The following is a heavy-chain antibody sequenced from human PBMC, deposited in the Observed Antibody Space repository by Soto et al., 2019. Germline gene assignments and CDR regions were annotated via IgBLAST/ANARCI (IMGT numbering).Heavy chain of an antibody. CDR3: ARVPPFWSGSHWFDP. CDR2: INPNSGGT. Sequence: ASVKVSCKASGYTFTGYYMHWVRQAPGQGLEWTGWINPNSGGTNYAQKFQGWVTMTRDTSISTAYMELSRLRSDDTAVYYCARVPPFWSGSHWFDPWGQGTLVTVSS. D-gene: IGHD3-3*01. CDR1: GYTFTGYY. V-gene: IGHV1-2*04. J-gene: IGHJ5*02.